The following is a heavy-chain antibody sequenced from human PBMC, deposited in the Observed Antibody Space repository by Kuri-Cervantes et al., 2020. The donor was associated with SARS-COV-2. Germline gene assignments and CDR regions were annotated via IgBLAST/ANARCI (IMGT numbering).Heavy chain of an antibody. D-gene: IGHD3-10*01. CDR2: IYYSGST. Sequence: SETLSLTCTVSGGSISSSSYYWGWIRQPPGKGLEWIGSIYYSGSTYYNPSLKSRVTISVDTSKNQFSLKLSSVTAADTAVYYCASNSYYYGSGSYMYYYYYYGMDIWGQGTTVTVSS. CDR1: GGSISSSSYY. CDR3: ASNSYYYGSGSYMYYYYYYGMDI. J-gene: IGHJ6*02. V-gene: IGHV4-39*07.